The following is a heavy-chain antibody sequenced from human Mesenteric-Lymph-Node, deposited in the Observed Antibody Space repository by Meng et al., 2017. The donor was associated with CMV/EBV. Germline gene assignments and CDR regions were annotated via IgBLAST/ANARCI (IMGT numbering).Heavy chain of an antibody. Sequence: GGSLRLSCAASGFTFSSYAMSWVRQAPGKGLEWVSLISGSGGSAYYADSVKGRFTISRDNSKNKLYLQMNSLTAEDTAVYYCAKDLGYSSSGYHYYYGMDVWGQGTTVTVSS. CDR1: GFTFSSYA. V-gene: IGHV3-23*01. CDR2: ISGSGGSA. CDR3: AKDLGYSSSGYHYYYGMDV. D-gene: IGHD6-6*01. J-gene: IGHJ6*02.